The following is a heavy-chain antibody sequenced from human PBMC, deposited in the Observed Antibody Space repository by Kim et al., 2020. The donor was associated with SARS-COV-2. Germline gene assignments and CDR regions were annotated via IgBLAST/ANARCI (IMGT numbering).Heavy chain of an antibody. CDR1: GFSFSDYY. Sequence: GGSLRLSCAASGFSFSDYYMSWIRQAPGKGLEWISYISSSSTHTDYADSVKGRFTISRDNAMNSLYLHMHSLRAEDTAVYFCAREGQQLVRLSPFWYFDLWGRGTLVTVSS. CDR2: ISSSSTHT. V-gene: IGHV3-11*06. J-gene: IGHJ2*01. D-gene: IGHD6-13*01. CDR3: AREGQQLVRLSPFWYFDL.